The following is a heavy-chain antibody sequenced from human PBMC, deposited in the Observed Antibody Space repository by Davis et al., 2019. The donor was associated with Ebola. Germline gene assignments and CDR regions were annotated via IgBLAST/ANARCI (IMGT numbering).Heavy chain of an antibody. V-gene: IGHV5-51*01. Sequence: GGSLRLSCQGSGYMFAKYWIGWVRQVSGKGLEWMGIVYPGDSDITYSPSFQGQVTISVDKSLSTTFLQWSTLKALDTAIYYCARMPRGYLDEGYALDVWGQGTTVTVSS. CDR3: ARMPRGYLDEGYALDV. CDR1: GYMFAKYW. D-gene: IGHD2-15*01. J-gene: IGHJ6*02. CDR2: VYPGDSDI.